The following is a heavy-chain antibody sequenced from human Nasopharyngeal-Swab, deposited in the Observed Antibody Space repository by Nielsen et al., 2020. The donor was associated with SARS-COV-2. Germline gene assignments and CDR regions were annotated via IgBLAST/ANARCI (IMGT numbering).Heavy chain of an antibody. V-gene: IGHV2-70*04. D-gene: IGHD6-19*01. J-gene: IGHJ3*02. Sequence: WIRQPPGKALGWLARIDWDDDKFYSTSLKTRLTISKDTSKNQVVLTMTNMDPVDTATYYCARTSTLTTYSSGWNDAFDIWGQGTMVTVSS. CDR3: ARTSTLTTYSSGWNDAFDI. CDR2: IDWDDDK.